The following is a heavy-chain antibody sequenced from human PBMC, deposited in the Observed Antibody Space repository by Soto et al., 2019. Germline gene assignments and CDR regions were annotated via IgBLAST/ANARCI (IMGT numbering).Heavy chain of an antibody. Sequence: VQLQESGPGLVNPSETLSLTCTVSGGSISSYHWNWIRQPPGKGLEWIGSLYNSGSTNFNPSLKGRVTISINTSKKQLSLKVNSVTAADTAVYYCARELEGYGTNWCDPWGQGILVTVSS. D-gene: IGHD1-1*01. V-gene: IGHV4-59*01. CDR1: GGSISSYH. CDR2: LYNSGST. CDR3: ARELEGYGTNWCDP. J-gene: IGHJ5*02.